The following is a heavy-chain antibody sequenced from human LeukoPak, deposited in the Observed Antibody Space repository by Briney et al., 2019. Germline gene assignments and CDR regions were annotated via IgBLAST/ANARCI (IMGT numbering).Heavy chain of an antibody. D-gene: IGHD1-1*01. CDR1: GFTFSAYA. J-gene: IGHJ4*02. V-gene: IGHV3-23*01. CDR2: MSGSGGMT. CDR3: ARDPVPATARHFDY. Sequence: GGSLRLSCAVSGFTFSAYAMSWVRQAPGKGLEWVSAMSGSGGMTYYADSVKGRFTISRDNSKNTLYLQMSSLRGEDTGVCYCARDPVPATARHFDYWGQGTLVTVSS.